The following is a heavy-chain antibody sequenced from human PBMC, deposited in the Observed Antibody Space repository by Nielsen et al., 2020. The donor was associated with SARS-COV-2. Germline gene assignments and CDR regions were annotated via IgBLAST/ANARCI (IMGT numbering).Heavy chain of an antibody. CDR2: ISGSGGST. J-gene: IGHJ6*02. Sequence: WIRQPPGKGLEWVPAISGSGGSTYYADSVKGRFTISRDNSKNTLYLQMNSLRAEDTAVYYCAKDPYYYYGMDVWGQGTTVTVSS. CDR3: AKDPYYYYGMDV. V-gene: IGHV3-23*01.